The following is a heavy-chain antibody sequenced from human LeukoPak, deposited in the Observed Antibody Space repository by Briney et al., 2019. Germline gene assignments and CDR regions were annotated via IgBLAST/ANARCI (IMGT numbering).Heavy chain of an antibody. D-gene: IGHD4-17*01. CDR2: INHSGST. Sequence: PSETLSLTCAVYGGSFSGYYWSWIRQPPGNGLHWIGVINHSGSTNYNPSLKSRVTILVDTSKNQFSLKLSSVTAADTAVYYCARGHSPVTTKVSYFQHWGQGTLVTVSS. J-gene: IGHJ1*01. V-gene: IGHV4-34*01. CDR1: GGSFSGYY. CDR3: ARGHSPVTTKVSYFQH.